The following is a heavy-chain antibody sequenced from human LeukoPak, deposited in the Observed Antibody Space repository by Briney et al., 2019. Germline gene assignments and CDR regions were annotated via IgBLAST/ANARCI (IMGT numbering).Heavy chain of an antibody. V-gene: IGHV1-69*05. J-gene: IGHJ5*02. D-gene: IGHD3-22*01. Sequence: SVQVSCKASGGTFSSYAISWVRQAPGQGLEWMGGIIPIFGTANYAQKFQGRVTITTDESTSTAYMELSSLRSEDTAVYYCARCITMIDDWFDPWGQGTLVTVSS. CDR3: ARCITMIDDWFDP. CDR1: GGTFSSYA. CDR2: IIPIFGTA.